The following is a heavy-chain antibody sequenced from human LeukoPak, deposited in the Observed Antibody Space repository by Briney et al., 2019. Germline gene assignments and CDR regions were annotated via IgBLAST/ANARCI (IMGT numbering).Heavy chain of an antibody. CDR2: IYPGDSDT. CDR3: ARAGGWRIDAFDI. V-gene: IGHV5-51*01. Sequence: GESLQISCKGSGYSFPSYWIGWVRQLPGKGLEWMGIIYPGDSDTRYSPSFQGQVTISADKSISTAYLQWSSLKASDTAMYYCARAGGWRIDAFDIWGQGTMVTVSS. CDR1: GYSFPSYW. D-gene: IGHD6-19*01. J-gene: IGHJ3*02.